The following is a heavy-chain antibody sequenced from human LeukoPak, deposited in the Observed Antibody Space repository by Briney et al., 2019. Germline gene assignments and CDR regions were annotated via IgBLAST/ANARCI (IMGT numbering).Heavy chain of an antibody. CDR1: GYSISSGYY. J-gene: IGHJ5*02. Sequence: QPSETLSLTCTVSGYSISSGYYWGWIRQPPGKGLEWIGSIYHSGSTYYNPSLKSRVTISVDTSKNQFSLKLSSVTAADTAVYYCARVGIESWFDPWGQGTLVTVSS. V-gene: IGHV4-38-2*02. CDR2: IYHSGST. D-gene: IGHD1-14*01. CDR3: ARVGIESWFDP.